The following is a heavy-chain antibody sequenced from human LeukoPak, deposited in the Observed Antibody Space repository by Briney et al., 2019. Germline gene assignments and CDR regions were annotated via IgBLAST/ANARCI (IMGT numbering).Heavy chain of an antibody. CDR1: GFTFDDYA. Sequence: QPGGSLRLSCAASGFTFDDYAMHWVRHAPGKGLEWVSGISWNSGSIGYADSVKGRFTISRDNAKNSLYLQMNSLRAEDMALYYCAKEIAAAGTNAFDIWGQGTMVTVSS. J-gene: IGHJ3*02. CDR2: ISWNSGSI. D-gene: IGHD6-13*01. CDR3: AKEIAAAGTNAFDI. V-gene: IGHV3-9*03.